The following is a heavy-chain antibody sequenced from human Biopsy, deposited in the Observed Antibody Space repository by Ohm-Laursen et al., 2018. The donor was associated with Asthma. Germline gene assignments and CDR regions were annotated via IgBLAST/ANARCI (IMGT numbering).Heavy chain of an antibody. CDR1: GGSMSSSSYY. CDR3: ARVTRITIFGVGGIQDY. D-gene: IGHD3-3*01. J-gene: IGHJ4*02. Sequence: SDTLSLTCTVSGGSMSSSSYYWSWIRQHPGKGLEWIGYIYYSGSTNYNPSLKSRVTISVDTSKNQFSLKLSSVTAADTAVYYCARVTRITIFGVGGIQDYWGQGTLVTVSS. CDR2: IYYSGST. V-gene: IGHV4-61*01.